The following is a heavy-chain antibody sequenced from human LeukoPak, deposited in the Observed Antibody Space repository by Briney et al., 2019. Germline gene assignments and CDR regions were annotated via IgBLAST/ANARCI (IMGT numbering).Heavy chain of an antibody. CDR2: ITSTSSYI. CDR3: ARSVVGRRGGDFDY. V-gene: IGHV3-21*01. Sequence: GGSLRLSCAASGFTFSNYNMNWVRQAPGQGLEWVSSITSTSSYIYYADSVEGRFTISRDNAKNSLFLQMNSLRAEDTAVYFCARSVVGRRGGDFDYWGQGTLVTVSS. J-gene: IGHJ4*02. CDR1: GFTFSNYN. D-gene: IGHD2-21*01.